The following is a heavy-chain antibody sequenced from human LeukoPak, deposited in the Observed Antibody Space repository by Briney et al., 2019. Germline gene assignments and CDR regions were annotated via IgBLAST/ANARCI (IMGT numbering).Heavy chain of an antibody. D-gene: IGHD3-16*01. CDR2: ISGSGATT. V-gene: IGHV3-23*01. J-gene: IGHJ6*02. CDR3: AKGPWGAYYYGMDV. Sequence: PGGSLRLSCAASGFTFSNYAMSWVRQAPGKGLEWVSVISGSGATTYYADSVKGRFTISRDNSKNTLYLQVDSLRAEDTAVYYCAKGPWGAYYYGMDVWGQGTTVTVSS. CDR1: GFTFSNYA.